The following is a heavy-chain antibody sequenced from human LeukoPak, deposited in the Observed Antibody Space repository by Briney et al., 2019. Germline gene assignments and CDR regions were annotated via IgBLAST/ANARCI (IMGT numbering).Heavy chain of an antibody. V-gene: IGHV4-4*09. Sequence: SETLSLTCTVSGASFSTDYWYWIRQSPGEGLQWIGCFSDRGSTSYNPSLKSRVALSVDTSKNQFFLSLKSVTAADTAVYYCAKSHFWSGYASDYWVRGILVTVSS. CDR2: FSDRGST. D-gene: IGHD3-3*02. CDR3: AKSHFWSGYASDY. J-gene: IGHJ4*02. CDR1: GASFSTDY.